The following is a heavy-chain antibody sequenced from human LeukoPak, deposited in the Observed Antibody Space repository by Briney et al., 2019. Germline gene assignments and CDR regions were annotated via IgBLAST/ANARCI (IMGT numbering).Heavy chain of an antibody. V-gene: IGHV3-9*01. CDR3: AKDSRRGDYHYYYGMDV. D-gene: IGHD3-10*01. CDR2: TSWNSGSI. CDR1: GFTFADYA. Sequence: PGRSLRLSCAASGFTFADYAMDWVRQDPGKGMEWVSGTSWNSGSIGYADSVKGRFTISRDNAKTSMYLQMNSLRAEDTGLYYCAKDSRRGDYHYYYGMDVWGQGTTVTVSS. J-gene: IGHJ6*02.